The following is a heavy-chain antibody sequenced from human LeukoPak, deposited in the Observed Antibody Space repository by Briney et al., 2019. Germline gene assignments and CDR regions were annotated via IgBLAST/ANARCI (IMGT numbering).Heavy chain of an antibody. J-gene: IGHJ4*02. Sequence: SETLSLTCTVSGYSISSGYYWGWIRQPPGKGLEWIGSIYHSGSIYYNPSLKSRVTISVDTSKNRFSLKLSSVTAADTAVYYCARDLFDYGDLYYFDYWGQGTLVTVSS. CDR2: IYHSGSI. CDR3: ARDLFDYGDLYYFDY. D-gene: IGHD4-17*01. CDR1: GYSISSGYY. V-gene: IGHV4-38-2*02.